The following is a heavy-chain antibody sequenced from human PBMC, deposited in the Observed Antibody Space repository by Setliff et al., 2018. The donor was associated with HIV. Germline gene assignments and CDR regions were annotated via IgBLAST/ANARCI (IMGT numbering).Heavy chain of an antibody. CDR2: IIPIFGTA. Sequence: ASVKVSCKASGGTFSSFAISWVRQAPGQGLEWMGGIIPIFGTANYAQKFQGRVTITTDESTTTAYMELRSLRSEDTAVYYCARETYYGSGSYLPTEYYYYYMDVWGKGTTGTVSS. CDR3: ARETYYGSGSYLPTEYYYYYMDV. CDR1: GGTFSSFA. J-gene: IGHJ6*03. V-gene: IGHV1-69*05. D-gene: IGHD3-10*01.